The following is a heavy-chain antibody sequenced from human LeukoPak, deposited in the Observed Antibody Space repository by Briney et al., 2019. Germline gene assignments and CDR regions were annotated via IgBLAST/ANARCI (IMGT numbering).Heavy chain of an antibody. Sequence: GGSLRLSCAASGFTFTNYWMTWVRQAPGKGLEWVANIKQDGSVKYYVDSVKGRFTISRDNAKNSLYLQMNSLKAEDTAVYNCARIGYSSSSLDFWGRGTLVTVSS. J-gene: IGHJ4*02. CDR1: GFTFTNYW. D-gene: IGHD6-6*01. CDR2: IKQDGSVK. V-gene: IGHV3-7*03. CDR3: ARIGYSSSSLDF.